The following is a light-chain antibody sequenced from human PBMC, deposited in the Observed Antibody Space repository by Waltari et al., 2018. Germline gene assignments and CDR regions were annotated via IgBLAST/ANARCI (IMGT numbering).Light chain of an antibody. V-gene: IGLV2-14*01. J-gene: IGLJ3*02. CDR3: NSYTGSSSWV. CDR2: DVS. CDR1: SRDVGFYNY. Sequence: QSALTQPTSVSGSPGQSITISCTGTSRDVGFYNYVSWYQQYPGTVPQLLIYDVSDRPSVVSSRFSGSKSGNTASLTISGLQADDEADYYCNSYTGSSSWVFGGGTKLTVL.